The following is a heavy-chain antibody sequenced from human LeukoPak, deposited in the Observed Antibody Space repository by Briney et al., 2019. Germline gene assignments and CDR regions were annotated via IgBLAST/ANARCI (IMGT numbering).Heavy chain of an antibody. D-gene: IGHD3-10*01. CDR3: ARHYGSGTHPLDY. CDR1: GGPITGYY. Sequence: SETLSLTCTVSGGPITGYYWSWFRQPPGKGLEWIGYIYYSGSTNYNPSLKSRVTILVNTSKNQFSLKLNSVTAADTAVYYCARHYGSGTHPLDYWGQGTLVSVSS. V-gene: IGHV4-59*08. J-gene: IGHJ4*02. CDR2: IYYSGST.